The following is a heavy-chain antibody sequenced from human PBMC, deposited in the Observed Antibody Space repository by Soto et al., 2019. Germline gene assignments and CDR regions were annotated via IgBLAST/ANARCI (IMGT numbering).Heavy chain of an antibody. D-gene: IGHD2-15*01. CDR2: INPNSGGT. CDR1: GYTFTGYY. J-gene: IGHJ6*02. CDR3: ARGGYCSGGSGYSAYYYYGLEG. V-gene: IGHV1-2*02. Sequence: ASVKVSCKASGYTFTGYYMHWVRQAPGQGLEWMGWINPNSGGTNYAQKFQGRVTMTRDTSISTAYMELSRLRSDDTAVYYCARGGYCSGGSGYSAYYYYGLEGWGQGTRVTVSS.